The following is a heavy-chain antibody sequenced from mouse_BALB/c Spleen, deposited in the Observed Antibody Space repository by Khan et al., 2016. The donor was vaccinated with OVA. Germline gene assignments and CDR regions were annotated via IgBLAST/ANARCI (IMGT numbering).Heavy chain of an antibody. D-gene: IGHD1-1*01. Sequence: QVHEKQSGAELVKAGASVKMSCKASGYTFTSYWMHWVKQRLGQGLEWFAETNPTNGRTYYNEKFKSKATLTVDKSSSTAYMLLSGPTFEDSAVYDCARIKKIVATYFDYWGQGTTLTVSS. V-gene: IGHV1S81*02. CDR1: GYTFTSYW. J-gene: IGHJ2*01. CDR3: ARIKKIVATYFDY. CDR2: TNPTNGRT.